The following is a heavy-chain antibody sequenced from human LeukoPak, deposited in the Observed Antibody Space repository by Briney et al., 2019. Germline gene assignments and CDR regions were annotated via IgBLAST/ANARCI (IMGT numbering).Heavy chain of an antibody. Sequence: ASVKVSCKASGYTFTSYDINWVRQATGQGLEWMGWMNPNSGNTGYAQKFQGRVTITRNTSISTAYMELSSLRSEDTAVYYCARADTVIASYYYMDVWGKGTTVTVSS. CDR1: GYTFTSYD. J-gene: IGHJ6*03. CDR3: ARADTVIASYYYMDV. CDR2: MNPNSGNT. V-gene: IGHV1-8*03. D-gene: IGHD4-17*01.